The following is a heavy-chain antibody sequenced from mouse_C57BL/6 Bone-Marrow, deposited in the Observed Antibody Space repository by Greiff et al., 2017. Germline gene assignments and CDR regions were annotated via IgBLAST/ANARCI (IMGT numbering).Heavy chain of an antibody. CDR3: SSFDGNYYDF. V-gene: IGHV14-4*01. J-gene: IGHJ2*01. CDR1: GFNIKDDY. CDR2: IDPESGDT. D-gene: IGHD2-3*01. Sequence: DVQLQESGAELVRPGASVKLSCTASGFNIKDDYIHWVKQRPEQGLEWIGWIDPESGDTEYASKFQGKATITSDTSSNTAYLPLSSLTSDDTAVYYCSSFDGNYYDFWGQGTPLTVAS.